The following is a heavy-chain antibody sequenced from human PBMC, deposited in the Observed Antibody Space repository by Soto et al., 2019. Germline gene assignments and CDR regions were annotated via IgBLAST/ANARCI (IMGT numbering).Heavy chain of an antibody. V-gene: IGHV4-39*01. CDR3: ARLLSSGWSHFDY. J-gene: IGHJ4*02. CDR2: IYYSGST. Sequence: QLQLQESGPGLVKPSETLSLTCTVSGGSISSSSYYWGWIRQPPGKGLEWIGSIYYSGSTYYNPSLKSRVTISVDTSKNQFSLKLSSVTAADTAVYYCARLLSSGWSHFDYWGQGTLVTVSS. D-gene: IGHD6-19*01. CDR1: GGSISSSSYY.